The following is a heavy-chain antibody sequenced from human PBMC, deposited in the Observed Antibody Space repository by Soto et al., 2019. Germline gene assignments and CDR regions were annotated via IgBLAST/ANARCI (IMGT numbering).Heavy chain of an antibody. CDR1: GYTLTELS. CDR2: FDPEDGET. J-gene: IGHJ4*02. CDR3: ATSLEYSSSPTFDY. V-gene: IGHV1-24*01. Sequence: ASVKVSCKVSGYTLTELSMHWVRQAPGKGLEWMVGFDPEDGETIYAQKFQGRVTMTEDTSTDTAYMELSSLRSEDTAVYYCATSLEYSSSPTFDYWGQGTLVTVSS. D-gene: IGHD6-6*01.